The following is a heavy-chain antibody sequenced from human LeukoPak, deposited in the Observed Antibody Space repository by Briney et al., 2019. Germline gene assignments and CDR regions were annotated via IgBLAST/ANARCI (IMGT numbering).Heavy chain of an antibody. CDR2: IYHSGSA. Sequence: WVRQFPGKGLEWIGYIYHSGSAYYHPSLKSRVTISVDTSKNQFSLKLSSVTAADRAVYYCARADYGPGQYFHQWGQGTLVTVSS. D-gene: IGHD3-10*01. J-gene: IGHJ1*01. CDR3: ARADYGPGQYFHQ. V-gene: IGHV4-31*02.